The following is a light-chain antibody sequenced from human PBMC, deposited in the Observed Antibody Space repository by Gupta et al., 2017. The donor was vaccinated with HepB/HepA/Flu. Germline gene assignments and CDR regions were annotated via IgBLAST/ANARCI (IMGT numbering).Light chain of an antibody. CDR1: QSISVW. CDR3: QQDNDYSYT. J-gene: IGKJ2*01. V-gene: IGKV1-5*03. CDR2: KAS. Sequence: DFQMTQSPATLSASIGDRVTITCRASQSISVWLAWYQHKPGKAPRLLISKASNLEDGVPSRFSGSGSGTEFTLTISSLQPDDFATYYCQQDNDYSYTFGQGTKLEVK.